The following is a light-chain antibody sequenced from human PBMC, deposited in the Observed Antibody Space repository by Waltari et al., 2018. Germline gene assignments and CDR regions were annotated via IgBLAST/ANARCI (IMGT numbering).Light chain of an antibody. Sequence: SYVQSQPHSVSVAPGRRARITGRGALVQTRGVHWYQHRPGPAPLLVIYDDYDRPSRLPYRFSASISGTTAPLTISRVEAGDEAAYYCQVWDRRSEPLFGGATQLTVL. CDR2: DDY. V-gene: IGLV3-21*03. J-gene: IGLJ3*02. CDR3: QVWDRRSEPL. CDR1: LVQTRG.